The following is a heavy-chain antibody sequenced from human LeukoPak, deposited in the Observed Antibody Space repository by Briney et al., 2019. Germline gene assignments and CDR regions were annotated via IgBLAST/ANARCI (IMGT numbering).Heavy chain of an antibody. Sequence: ASVKVSCKASGYTFTDYGYTFSDYYIHWVRQAPGQGLEWMGWINPDSGATYYAQKFQGRVTMTRDTSISTAYMELTRLRFDDTAMYYCARCSSSRCHYYMDVWGKGTTVTVSS. J-gene: IGHJ6*03. V-gene: IGHV1-2*02. CDR1: GYTFTDYGYTFSDYY. D-gene: IGHD2-2*01. CDR2: INPDSGAT. CDR3: ARCSSSRCHYYMDV.